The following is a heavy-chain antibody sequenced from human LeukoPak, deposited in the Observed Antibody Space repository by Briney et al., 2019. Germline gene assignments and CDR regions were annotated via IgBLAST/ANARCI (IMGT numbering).Heavy chain of an antibody. CDR1: GDSVSGNKVA. D-gene: IGHD3-10*01. CDR2: TYYRSKWRX. V-gene: IGHV6-1*01. CDR3: XRFGXXXXYFDY. J-gene: IGHJ4*02. Sequence: SQTLSLTCALSGDSVSGNKVAWNWIRQSPSRGLEWLGRTYYRSKWRXXFGPXVKSRITINPDTSKNQFSLQLNSVTPEDTAVYXXXRFGXXXXYFDYWGQGTLVTVSS.